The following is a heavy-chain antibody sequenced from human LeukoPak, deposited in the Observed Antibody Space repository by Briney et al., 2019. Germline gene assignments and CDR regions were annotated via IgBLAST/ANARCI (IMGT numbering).Heavy chain of an antibody. Sequence: GGSLRLSCAASGFTFSSYAMSWVRQAPGRGLEGVSAISGSGGSTYYAGSVKGRFTISRDNSKNTLYLQMNSLRAEDTAVYYCANLPDDILTGYEFYFDYWGQGTLVTVSS. J-gene: IGHJ4*02. CDR1: GFTFSSYA. D-gene: IGHD3-9*01. CDR2: ISGSGGST. V-gene: IGHV3-23*01. CDR3: ANLPDDILTGYEFYFDY.